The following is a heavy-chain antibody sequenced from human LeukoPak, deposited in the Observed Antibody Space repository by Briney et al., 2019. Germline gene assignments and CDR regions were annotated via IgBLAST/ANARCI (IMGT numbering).Heavy chain of an antibody. J-gene: IGHJ4*03. V-gene: IGHV3-21*01. D-gene: IGHD6-6*01. Sequence: GGSLRLSCAASGFTFRSYTMNWVRQAPGKGLEWVSSISSNAAYIYYADSLRDRLTISRGNAGNSLFLQMNSLRAEDTAVYYCARVAYSSFHFDYWGQGTTVTVSS. CDR3: ARVAYSSFHFDY. CDR1: GFTFRSYT. CDR2: ISSNAAYI.